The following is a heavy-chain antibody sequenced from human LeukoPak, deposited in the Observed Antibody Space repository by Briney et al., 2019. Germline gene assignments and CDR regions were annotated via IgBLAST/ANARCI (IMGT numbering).Heavy chain of an antibody. CDR2: IYTSGST. J-gene: IGHJ4*02. CDR3: ARDRTKIGGIDY. V-gene: IGHV4-61*02. Sequence: SETLSLTCTVSGGSISSGSYYWSWIRQPAGKGLEWIGRIYTSGSTNYNPSLKSRVTISADTSKNQFSLNLNSVTAADTAVYYCARDRTKIGGIDYWGQGTLVTVSS. CDR1: GGSISSGSYY. D-gene: IGHD3-16*01.